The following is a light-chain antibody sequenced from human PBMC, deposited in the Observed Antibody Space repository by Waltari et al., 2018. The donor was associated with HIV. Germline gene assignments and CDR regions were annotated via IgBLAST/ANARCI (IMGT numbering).Light chain of an antibody. J-gene: IGKJ2*01. V-gene: IGKV3-20*01. CDR3: QRYDNSPLYT. CDR2: ATS. Sequence: EIVLTQSPGTLSLSPGGRATLSCRASHSVGAYDLAWYQHKPGQAPRLLIYATSRRATGIPDRFSGSGSGTDFTLTITRLEPEDFAVYYCQRYDNSPLYTFGQGTKVQIK. CDR1: HSVGAYD.